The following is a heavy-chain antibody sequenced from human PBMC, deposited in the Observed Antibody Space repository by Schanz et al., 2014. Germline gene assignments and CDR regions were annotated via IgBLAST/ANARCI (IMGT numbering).Heavy chain of an antibody. Sequence: QVHLVQSGAEVKKPGASVKVSCKASGGTFSSYSISWVRQAPGQGLEWMGRIIPILGIANYAQKFQGRVTNTADKSTSTAYMELSSLRSDDTAVYYCARGGGPEDVFDIWGQGTILTVSS. V-gene: IGHV1-69*09. CDR2: IIPILGIA. CDR3: ARGGGPEDVFDI. J-gene: IGHJ3*02. CDR1: GGTFSSYS. D-gene: IGHD5-12*01.